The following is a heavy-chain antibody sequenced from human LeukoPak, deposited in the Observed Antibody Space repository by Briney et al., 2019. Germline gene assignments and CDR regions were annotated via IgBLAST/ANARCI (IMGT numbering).Heavy chain of an antibody. CDR3: AKDLCSSTSCYSTFDY. V-gene: IGHV3-23*01. J-gene: IGHJ4*02. Sequence: GSLRLSCAASGFTLSNYAMSWVRQAPGKGLEWASVIRGSGGGTYYADSVRGRFTVSRDNSKNTLYLQMNSLRAEDTAVYYCAKDLCSSTSCYSTFDYWGQGTLVTVSS. CDR2: IRGSGGGT. CDR1: GFTLSNYA. D-gene: IGHD2-2*01.